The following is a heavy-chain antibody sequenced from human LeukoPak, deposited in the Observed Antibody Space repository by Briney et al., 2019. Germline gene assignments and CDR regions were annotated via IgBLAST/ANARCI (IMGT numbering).Heavy chain of an antibody. CDR3: ARAIERDTAMDRFGLDY. J-gene: IGHJ4*02. Sequence: ASVSVSWKASGYTFSSYYMHWVRQAPGQGLEWMGIINPSGGSTSYAQKFQGRVTMTRDTSTSTVYMELSSLRSEDTAVYYCARAIERDTAMDRFGLDYWGQGTLVTVSS. CDR2: INPSGGST. CDR1: GYTFSSYY. V-gene: IGHV1-46*01. D-gene: IGHD5-18*01.